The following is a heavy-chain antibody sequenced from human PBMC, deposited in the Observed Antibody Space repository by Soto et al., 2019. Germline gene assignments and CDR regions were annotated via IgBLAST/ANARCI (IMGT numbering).Heavy chain of an antibody. Sequence: GGSLRLSCAASGFTVSSNYMSWVRQAPGKGLEWVSVIYSGGSTYYADSVKGRFTISRDNSKNTLYLQMNSLRAEDTAVYYCARDLGYYPGYFDYWGQGTLVTVSS. J-gene: IGHJ4*02. CDR1: GFTVSSNY. D-gene: IGHD3-10*01. V-gene: IGHV3-66*01. CDR3: ARDLGYYPGYFDY. CDR2: IYSGGST.